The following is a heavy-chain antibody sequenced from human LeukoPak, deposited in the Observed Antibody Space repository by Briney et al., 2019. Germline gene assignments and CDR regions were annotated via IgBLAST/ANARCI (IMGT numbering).Heavy chain of an antibody. J-gene: IGHJ6*03. CDR3: ARDAGGWNLFDNYHYYMDV. V-gene: IGHV1-18*01. CDR2: ISANNSNT. Sequence: ASVKVSCKASGYTFTGYGINWVRQAPGQGLEWMGWISANNSNTNYAQKLQGRVTMATDTSTSTAYMELSSLRSDDTAVYYCARDAGGWNLFDNYHYYMDVWGKGTTVTISS. D-gene: IGHD2-8*02. CDR1: GYTFTGYG.